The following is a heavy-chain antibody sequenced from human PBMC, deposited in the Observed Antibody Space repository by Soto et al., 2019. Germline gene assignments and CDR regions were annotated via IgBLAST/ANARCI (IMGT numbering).Heavy chain of an antibody. V-gene: IGHV3-30*03. Sequence: GGSLRLSCAASGFTFSSYGMHWVRQAPGKGLEWVAVISYDGSNKYYADSVKGRFTISRDNSKNTLYLQMNSLRAEDTAVYYCASQKWPNEFDIWGQGTMVTVSS. CDR1: GFTFSSYG. CDR2: ISYDGSNK. D-gene: IGHD5-12*01. CDR3: ASQKWPNEFDI. J-gene: IGHJ3*02.